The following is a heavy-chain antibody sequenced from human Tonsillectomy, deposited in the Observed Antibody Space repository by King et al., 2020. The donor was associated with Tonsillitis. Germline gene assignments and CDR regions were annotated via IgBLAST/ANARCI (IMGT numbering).Heavy chain of an antibody. D-gene: IGHD3-3*01. J-gene: IGHJ6*02. Sequence: VQLVESGGGLVKPGGSLRLSCAASGFTFSGYSMNWVRQAPGKGLEWVSSISSSSSYIYYADSVKGRFTISRDNAKNSLYLQMNSLRAEDTAVYYCAKVGRYVFWSGYYNYGMDVWGQGTTVTVSS. V-gene: IGHV3-21*01. CDR1: GFTFSGYS. CDR2: ISSSSSYI. CDR3: AKVGRYVFWSGYYNYGMDV.